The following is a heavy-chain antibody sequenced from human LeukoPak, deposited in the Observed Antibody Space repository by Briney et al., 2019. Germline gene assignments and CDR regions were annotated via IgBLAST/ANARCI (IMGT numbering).Heavy chain of an antibody. V-gene: IGHV1-18*01. CDR3: ANVAKGRYFFYYMDV. CDR2: MSSDNGNT. CDR1: GHSINTFG. J-gene: IGHJ6*03. Sequence: ASVTVSCKTSGHSINTFGITWVRQAPGQGLEWIGWMSSDNGNTNYADKFQGRVTITRDTSRTTAYVELRSLRSDDTAVYFCANVAKGRYFFYYMDVWGAGTTVTVSS. D-gene: IGHD5-12*01.